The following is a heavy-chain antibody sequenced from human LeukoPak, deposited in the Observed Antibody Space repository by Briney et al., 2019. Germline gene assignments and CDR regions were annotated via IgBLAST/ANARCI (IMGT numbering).Heavy chain of an antibody. CDR2: IRYDGSNK. D-gene: IGHD3-10*01. Sequence: GGSLRLSCATSEFNFITYGMHWVRQAPGKGLEWVAFIRYDGSNKYYADSVKGRFTISRDNSKNTLYLQMNSLRAEDTAVYYCAKDLWFGVSNGMDVWGQGTTVTVSS. CDR3: AKDLWFGVSNGMDV. J-gene: IGHJ6*02. CDR1: EFNFITYG. V-gene: IGHV3-30*02.